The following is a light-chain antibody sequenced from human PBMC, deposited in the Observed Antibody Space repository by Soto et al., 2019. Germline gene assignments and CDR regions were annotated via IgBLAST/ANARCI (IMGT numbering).Light chain of an antibody. CDR2: EVS. J-gene: IGLJ2*01. Sequence: QSVLTQPASVSGSPGQSITISCTGTSSDVGSYNLVSWNQQHPGKAPKLMIYEVSKRPSGVSNRFSGSKSGNTASLTISGLQAEDEADYYCCSYAGSSTLGVFGGGTKLTVL. CDR1: SSDVGSYNL. CDR3: CSYAGSSTLGV. V-gene: IGLV2-23*02.